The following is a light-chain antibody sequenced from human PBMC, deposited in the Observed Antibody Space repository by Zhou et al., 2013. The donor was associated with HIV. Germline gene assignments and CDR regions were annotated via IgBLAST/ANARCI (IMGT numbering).Light chain of an antibody. CDR3: MQALQTPIT. V-gene: IGKV2-28*01. J-gene: IGKJ5*01. CDR2: LGS. Sequence: DIVMTQSPLSLPVTPGEPASISCRSSQSLLHKNGYNYLDWYLQKPGQSPQLLIYLGSSRASGVPDRFSGSGSGTDFTLSINRVEAEDVGVYYCMQALQTPITFGQGTRL. CDR1: QSLLHKNGYNY.